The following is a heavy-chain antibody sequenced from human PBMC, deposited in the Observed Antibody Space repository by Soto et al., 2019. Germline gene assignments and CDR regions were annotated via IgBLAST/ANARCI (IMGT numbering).Heavy chain of an antibody. D-gene: IGHD3-9*01. CDR1: GGSISSYC. CDR2: IYYSGST. J-gene: IGHJ4*02. V-gene: IGHV4-59*01. CDR3: ARMRNILAASPGHFDY. Sequence: SETLSLTCTVSGGSISSYCWSWIRQPPGKGLEWIGYIYYSGSTNYNPSLKSRVTISVDTSKNQFSLKLSSVTAADTAVYYCARMRNILAASPGHFDYWGQGTLVPVSS.